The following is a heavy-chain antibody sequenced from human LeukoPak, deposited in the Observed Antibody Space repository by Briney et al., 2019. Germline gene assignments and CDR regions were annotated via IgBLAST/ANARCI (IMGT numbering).Heavy chain of an antibody. CDR1: GGSISSSSYY. V-gene: IGHV4-39*07. CDR3: ARVYHRLIAVAGTIDY. D-gene: IGHD6-19*01. J-gene: IGHJ4*02. CDR2: IYYSGST. Sequence: SETLSLTCTVSGGSISSSSYYWGWIRQPPGKGLEWIGSIYYSGSTYYNPSLKSRVTISVDTSKNQFSLKLSSVTAADTAVYYCARVYHRLIAVAGTIDYWGQGTLVTVSS.